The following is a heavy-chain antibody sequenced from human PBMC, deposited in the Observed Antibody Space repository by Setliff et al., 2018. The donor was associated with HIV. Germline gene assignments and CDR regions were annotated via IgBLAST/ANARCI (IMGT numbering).Heavy chain of an antibody. Sequence: SVKVSCKASGGTFSNYAISWVRQAPGQGLEWMGGIVPIFGSTKYAQKFQGRVTITADESTSTADMELSSLRSEDTAVYYCAAGPDYYYYYMDVWGKGATVTVSS. CDR2: IVPIFGST. CDR1: GGTFSNYA. V-gene: IGHV1-69*13. J-gene: IGHJ6*03. CDR3: AAGPDYYYYYMDV.